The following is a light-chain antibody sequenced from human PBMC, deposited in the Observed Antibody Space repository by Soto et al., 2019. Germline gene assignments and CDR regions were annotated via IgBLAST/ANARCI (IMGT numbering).Light chain of an antibody. Sequence: ETVMTQSPATLSVSAGERATLSCRASQSVTANLAWYQHKPGQPPRLLIFGATTRASGIPVRFSGSWSVTEFTLTISSLQSEDFAVYSCQQYSNWPWTFGHGTKVEIK. CDR3: QQYSNWPWT. J-gene: IGKJ1*01. CDR1: QSVTAN. V-gene: IGKV3-15*01. CDR2: GAT.